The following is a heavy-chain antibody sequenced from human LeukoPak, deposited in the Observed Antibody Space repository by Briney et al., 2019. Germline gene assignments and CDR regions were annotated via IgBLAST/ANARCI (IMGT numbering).Heavy chain of an antibody. CDR1: GGSISSYY. CDR2: IYYSGST. V-gene: IGHV4-59*01. CDR3: AKIGGAYTRYFDL. J-gene: IGHJ2*01. Sequence: SETLSLTCTVSGGSISSYYWSWIRQPPGKGLEWIGYIYYSGSTNYNPSLKSRVTISVDTSKNQFSLKLSSVTAADTAVYYCAKIGGAYTRYFDLWGRGTLVTVSS. D-gene: IGHD2/OR15-2a*01.